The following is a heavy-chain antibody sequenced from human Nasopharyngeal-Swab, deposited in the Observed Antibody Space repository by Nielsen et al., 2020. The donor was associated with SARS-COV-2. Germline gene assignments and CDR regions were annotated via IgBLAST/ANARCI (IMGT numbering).Heavy chain of an antibody. CDR2: IGRYGTDI. V-gene: IGHV3-21*01. Sequence: GESLKISCAASGFPFSDYSMNWVRQAPGKGLEWVSSIGRYGTDIFHADSVKGRFSVFRDAANKSIYLQMRSLRAEDTAVYYCARGSVFGVANGMDVWGQGTTVTVSS. D-gene: IGHD3-3*01. CDR1: GFPFSDYS. CDR3: ARGSVFGVANGMDV. J-gene: IGHJ6*02.